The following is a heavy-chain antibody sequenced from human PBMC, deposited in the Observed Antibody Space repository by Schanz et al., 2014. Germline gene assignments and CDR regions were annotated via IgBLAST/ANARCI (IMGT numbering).Heavy chain of an antibody. CDR1: GGTFSTYT. Sequence: QVQLVQSGAEVKKPGSSVKVSCKASGGTFSTYTISWVRQAPGQGLEWMGRIIPIANILNYAQKFQGRVTITADKSTSTAYVELSSLRSDDTAVYYCAGGRPGIVRATHAFDIWGQGTMXTVSS. CDR3: AGGRPGIVRATHAFDI. CDR2: IIPIANIL. J-gene: IGHJ3*02. D-gene: IGHD1-26*01. V-gene: IGHV1-69*04.